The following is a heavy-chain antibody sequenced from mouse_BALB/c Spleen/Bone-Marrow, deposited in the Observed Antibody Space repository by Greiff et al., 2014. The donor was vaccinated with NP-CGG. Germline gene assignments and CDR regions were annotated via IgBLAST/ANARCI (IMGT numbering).Heavy chain of an antibody. V-gene: IGHV5-15*02. J-gene: IGHJ1*01. CDR3: ARDYYGSGYWYCDV. D-gene: IGHD1-1*01. CDR2: ISNLAYSN. Sequence: EVHLVESGGGLVHPGGSRKLSCAASGFTFSDYGVAWVRQAPGKGPEWVAFISNLAYSNYYADTVTGRFTISREDAKNTLYLEMSSLRSEDAAMYYCARDYYGSGYWYCDVWGAGTTVTVSS. CDR1: GFTFSDYG.